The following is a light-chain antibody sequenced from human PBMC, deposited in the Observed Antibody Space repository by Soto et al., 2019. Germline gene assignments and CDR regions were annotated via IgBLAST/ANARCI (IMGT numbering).Light chain of an antibody. V-gene: IGKV3-15*01. CDR2: GAS. Sequence: EILITQSPATLSVSPGESATLSCRASQSVSSNLACYQQKPGQAPRLIIYGASTRATGIPARFSGSGSGTEFTLTISSLQSEDFAVYYCKQYNNWPPKTFGQGTKVDIK. CDR3: KQYNNWPPKT. CDR1: QSVSSN. J-gene: IGKJ1*01.